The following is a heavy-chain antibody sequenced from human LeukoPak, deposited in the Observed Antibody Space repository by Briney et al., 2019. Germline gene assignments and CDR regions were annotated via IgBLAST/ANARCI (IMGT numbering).Heavy chain of an antibody. V-gene: IGHV4-34*01. D-gene: IGHD2-21*01. CDR3: ARGHSRVI. Sequence: PSETLSLTCAVYGGSFSGYYWSWIRQPPGKGLEWVGEINHGGSTNYKPSLKSRVTISVDKSKNKLSLKLNSVTAADTAVYYCARGHSRVIWGKGTLVTVSS. J-gene: IGHJ4*02. CDR2: INHGGST. CDR1: GGSFSGYY.